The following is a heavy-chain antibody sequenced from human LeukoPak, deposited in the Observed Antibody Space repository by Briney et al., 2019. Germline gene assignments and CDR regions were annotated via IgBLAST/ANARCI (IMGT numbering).Heavy chain of an antibody. D-gene: IGHD3-22*01. Sequence: SETLSLTCTVSGGSISSSSYYWGWICQPPGKGLEWIGSIYYSGSTYYNPSLKSRVTISVDTSKNQFSLKLSSVTAADTAVYYCARHFPYYYDSSGYYPSSDDAFDIWGQGTMVTVSS. CDR3: ARHFPYYYDSSGYYPSSDDAFDI. V-gene: IGHV4-39*01. J-gene: IGHJ3*02. CDR1: GGSISSSSYY. CDR2: IYYSGST.